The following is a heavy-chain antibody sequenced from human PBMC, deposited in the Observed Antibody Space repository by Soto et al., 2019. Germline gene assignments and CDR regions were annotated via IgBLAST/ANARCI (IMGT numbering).Heavy chain of an antibody. V-gene: IGHV3-23*01. D-gene: IGHD4-17*01. CDR3: AKDTMTTVTMTLVY. CDR1: GFTFSSNA. Sequence: EVQLLESGGSLVQPGGSLRLSCAASGFTFSSNAMSWVRQAPGKGLEWVSVISGSGGRTYYAESVKGRFTISRDNSKNTLYLQMNSLRAEDTAVYYCAKDTMTTVTMTLVYWGQGTLVTVSS. J-gene: IGHJ4*02. CDR2: ISGSGGRT.